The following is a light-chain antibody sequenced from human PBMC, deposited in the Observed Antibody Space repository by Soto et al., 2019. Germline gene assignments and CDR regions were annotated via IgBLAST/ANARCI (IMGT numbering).Light chain of an antibody. CDR1: QSIGTN. CDR2: GAS. V-gene: IGKV3-15*01. CDR3: QQYNNWPPRYT. J-gene: IGKJ2*01. Sequence: EIVMTQAPATLSVSPGESATLSCRASQSIGTNLGWYQQRHGQPPRLLIYGASARATGIPARFSGSGSGTEFTLAISSLQSEDVACYYCQQYNNWPPRYTCGQGTKLEIK.